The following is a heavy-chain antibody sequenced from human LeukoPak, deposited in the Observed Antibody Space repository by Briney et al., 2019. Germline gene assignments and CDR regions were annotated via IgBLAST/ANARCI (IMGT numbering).Heavy chain of an antibody. CDR2: ISGSGVST. Sequence: GGSLGLSCAASGFTFSNYAMSWVRQTPGKGLEWVSGISGSGVSTYYAASVRGRFTISRDNSKNTLYLQMTSLRAEDTAVYYCAKQIMYIVATMDFWGQGTLVTVSS. CDR1: GFTFSNYA. D-gene: IGHD5-12*01. V-gene: IGHV3-23*01. J-gene: IGHJ4*02. CDR3: AKQIMYIVATMDF.